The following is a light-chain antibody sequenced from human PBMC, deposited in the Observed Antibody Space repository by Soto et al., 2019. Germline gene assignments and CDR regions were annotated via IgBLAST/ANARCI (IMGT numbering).Light chain of an antibody. Sequence: DIQMTQSPSSLSASVGDRVTISCRASQTINTYVNWYLQKPGKAPKLLIYAASSLHSGVPSRFSGSGSGTYFTLTISSLQPEDFATYDCQQSFSTPRTFGQGTKVEIK. V-gene: IGKV1-39*01. CDR3: QQSFSTPRT. J-gene: IGKJ1*01. CDR2: AAS. CDR1: QTINTY.